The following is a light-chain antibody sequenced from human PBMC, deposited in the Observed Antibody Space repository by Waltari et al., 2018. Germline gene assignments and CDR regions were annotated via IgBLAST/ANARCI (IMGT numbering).Light chain of an antibody. CDR3: QNHERLPAT. Sequence: IVLTQSPGTLSLSPGERATLSCRASKSVRKYLDWYQQRPGQAPRLLIYAASTRATGIPDRFSGSGFGTDFSLTISRLEPEDFAVYYCQNHERLPATFGQGTKVEIK. J-gene: IGKJ1*01. CDR1: KSVRKY. V-gene: IGKV3-20*01. CDR2: AAS.